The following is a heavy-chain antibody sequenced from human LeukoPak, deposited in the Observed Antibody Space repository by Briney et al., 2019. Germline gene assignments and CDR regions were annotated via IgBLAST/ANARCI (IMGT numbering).Heavy chain of an antibody. D-gene: IGHD6-19*01. J-gene: IGHJ6*02. CDR2: INGNGDFT. Sequence: GGSLRLSCAASGFTFSTYAMSWVRQAPGKGLQWVSTINGNGDFTYYAASVRGRFAISRDNSKDALYLEMNSLRAGDTAAYYCANQPGLYNNGWSTTYHFFGLDVWGQGTTVTVSS. CDR3: ANQPGLYNNGWSTTYHFFGLDV. V-gene: IGHV3-23*01. CDR1: GFTFSTYA.